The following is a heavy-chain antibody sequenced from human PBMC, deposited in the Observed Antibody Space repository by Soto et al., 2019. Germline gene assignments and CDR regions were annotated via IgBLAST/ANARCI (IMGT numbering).Heavy chain of an antibody. CDR2: INAGNGNT. Sequence: ASVKVSCKASGYTFTSYAMHWVRQAPGRRLEWMGWINAGNGNTKYSQKFQGRVTITRGTSASTAYMELSSLRSEDTAVYYCARTKWLAYAFDIWGKGTMVTVSS. V-gene: IGHV1-3*01. D-gene: IGHD6-19*01. CDR3: ARTKWLAYAFDI. CDR1: GYTFTSYA. J-gene: IGHJ3*02.